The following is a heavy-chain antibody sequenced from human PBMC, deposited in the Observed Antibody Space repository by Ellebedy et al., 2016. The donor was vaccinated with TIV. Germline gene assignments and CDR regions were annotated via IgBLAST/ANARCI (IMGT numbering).Heavy chain of an antibody. CDR2: INQSGST. D-gene: IGHD3-16*01. CDR3: AARGRYETEPYDAFDL. Sequence: ESLKISCVGSGYIFSNYAMSWVRQSPGKGLEWIGEINQSGSTNYNPSLKSRVTISVDTSQNQFSLKLSSVTAADTAVFYCAARGRYETEPYDAFDLWGQGTNVTVSS. V-gene: IGHV4-34*08. CDR1: GYIFSNYA. J-gene: IGHJ3*01.